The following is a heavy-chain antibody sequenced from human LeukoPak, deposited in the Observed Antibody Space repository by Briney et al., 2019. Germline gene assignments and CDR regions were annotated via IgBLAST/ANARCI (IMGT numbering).Heavy chain of an antibody. V-gene: IGHV3-9*01. J-gene: IGHJ4*02. Sequence: GGSLRLSCAASGFTFDDYAMHWVLQAPGKGLEWVSGISWNSGSIGYADSVKGRFTISRDNAKNSLYLQMNSLRAEDTALYYCANSYYDSSGYWVYFDYWGQGTLVTVSS. CDR1: GFTFDDYA. D-gene: IGHD3-22*01. CDR2: ISWNSGSI. CDR3: ANSYYDSSGYWVYFDY.